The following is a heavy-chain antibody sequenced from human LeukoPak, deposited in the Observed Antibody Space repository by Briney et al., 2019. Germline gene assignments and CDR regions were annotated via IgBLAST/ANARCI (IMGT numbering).Heavy chain of an antibody. CDR2: ISSSSTYI. D-gene: IGHD3-10*01. J-gene: IGHJ4*02. Sequence: SGGSLRLSCAASGFTFSSYIMNWVHQAPGKGLEWVSSISSSSTYIHYADSVKGRFTISRDNAKNSLYLQMNSLRAEDTAVYYCARGYYYGSGSYFDYWGQGTLVTVSS. CDR3: ARGYYYGSGSYFDY. CDR1: GFTFSSYI. V-gene: IGHV3-21*01.